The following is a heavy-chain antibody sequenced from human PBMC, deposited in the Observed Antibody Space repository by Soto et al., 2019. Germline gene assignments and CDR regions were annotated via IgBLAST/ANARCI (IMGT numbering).Heavy chain of an antibody. CDR1: GGSVSSGSYY. J-gene: IGHJ4*02. D-gene: IGHD2-15*01. Sequence: QVQLQESGPGLVKPSETLSLTCTVSGGSVSSGSYYWSWIRQPPGKGLEWIGYIYYSGSTNYNPSLKSRVTISVDTSKNQFSLKLSSVTAADTAVYYCARAILGYCSGGSCSTYFDYWGQGTLVTVSS. V-gene: IGHV4-61*01. CDR3: ARAILGYCSGGSCSTYFDY. CDR2: IYYSGST.